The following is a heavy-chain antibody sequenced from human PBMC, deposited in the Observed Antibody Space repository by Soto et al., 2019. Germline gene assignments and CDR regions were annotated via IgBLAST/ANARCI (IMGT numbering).Heavy chain of an antibody. Sequence: EVQLVESGGGLVQPGGSLRLSCAASGFTFSSSWMHWVRQAPGKGLVWVSRINSDGSRTNYADSVKGRFTISRDNAKNPLYLQMTSLRAEDTALYYCARGPTGWYGYDYWGQGTLVTVSS. CDR2: INSDGSRT. CDR3: ARGPTGWYGYDY. J-gene: IGHJ4*02. CDR1: GFTFSSSW. D-gene: IGHD6-19*01. V-gene: IGHV3-74*01.